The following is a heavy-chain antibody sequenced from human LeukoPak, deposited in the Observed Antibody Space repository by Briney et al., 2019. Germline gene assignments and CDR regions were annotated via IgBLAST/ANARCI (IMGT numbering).Heavy chain of an antibody. CDR2: IYYSGNT. Sequence: PSETLSLTCTVSGGSISSYYWSWIPQPPGKGLEWIGYIYYSGNTNYHPSLKSRVTISVDTSKNQFSLKLSSVPAADTAVYYCARHDSSGAFDIWGQGTMVTVSS. CDR1: GGSISSYY. D-gene: IGHD6-25*01. J-gene: IGHJ3*02. CDR3: ARHDSSGAFDI. V-gene: IGHV4-59*08.